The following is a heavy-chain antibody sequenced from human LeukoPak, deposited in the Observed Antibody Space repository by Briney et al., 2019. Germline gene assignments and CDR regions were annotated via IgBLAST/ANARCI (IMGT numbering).Heavy chain of an antibody. J-gene: IGHJ5*02. CDR3: ARARYSSGWYAGGSWFDP. V-gene: IGHV1-8*01. D-gene: IGHD6-19*01. Sequence: ASVKVSCKASGYTFTSYDINWVRQATGQGREWMGWMNPNSGNTGYAQKFQGRVTMTRNTSITTAYMELSSLRSEDTAVYYCARARYSSGWYAGGSWFDPWGQGTLVSVSS. CDR2: MNPNSGNT. CDR1: GYTFTSYD.